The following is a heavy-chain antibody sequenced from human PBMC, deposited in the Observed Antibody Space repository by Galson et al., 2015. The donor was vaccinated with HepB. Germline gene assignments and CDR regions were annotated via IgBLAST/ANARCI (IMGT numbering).Heavy chain of an antibody. Sequence: SVKVSCKVSGYTLIDLSMHWVRQAPGKGHEWMGGFDPEDGETIYERKFQGRGTKTEDTSTDTSYMALSSLRSEDTAVYYGAGYVWESYLTPPVFDYWDQGTLVTVSS. D-gene: IGHD3-16*02. J-gene: IGHJ4*02. V-gene: IGHV1-24*01. CDR3: AGYVWESYLTPPVFDY. CDR1: GYTLIDLS. CDR2: FDPEDGET.